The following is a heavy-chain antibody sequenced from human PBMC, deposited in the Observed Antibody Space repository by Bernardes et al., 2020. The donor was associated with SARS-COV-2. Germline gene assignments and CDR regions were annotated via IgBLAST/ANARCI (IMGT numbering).Heavy chain of an antibody. CDR3: AMEGLHNGDYYYYGMDV. CDR1: GFAFSRYW. J-gene: IGHJ6*02. V-gene: IGHV3-7*04. D-gene: IGHD2-21*02. CDR2: IKQDGSAR. Sequence: SLRLSCAASGFAFSRYWLSWVRQAPGKGLEWVANIKQDGSARYYVDSVKGRFTISRDNAKNSLYLQMNSLRAEDTAVYFCAMEGLHNGDYYYYGMDVWGQGTTVTVSS.